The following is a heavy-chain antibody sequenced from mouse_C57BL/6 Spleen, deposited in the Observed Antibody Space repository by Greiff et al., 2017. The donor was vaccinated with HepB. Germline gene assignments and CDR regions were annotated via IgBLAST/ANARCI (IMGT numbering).Heavy chain of an antibody. D-gene: IGHD1-1*01. CDR2: ISSGSSTI. CDR3: ARGNATVVPSYFDY. J-gene: IGHJ2*01. Sequence: EVMLVESGGGLVKPGGSLKLSCAASGFTFSDYGMHWVRQAPEKGLEWVAYISSGSSTIYYADTVKGRFTISRDNAKNTLFLQMTSLRSEDTAMYYCARGNATVVPSYFDYWGQGTPLTVSS. V-gene: IGHV5-17*01. CDR1: GFTFSDYG.